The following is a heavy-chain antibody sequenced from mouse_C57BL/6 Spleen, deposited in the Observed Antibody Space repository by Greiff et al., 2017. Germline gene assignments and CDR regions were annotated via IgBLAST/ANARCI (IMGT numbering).Heavy chain of an antibody. CDR2: IRLKSDNYAT. CDR3: TGFPGSTYWYFDV. J-gene: IGHJ1*03. Sequence: EVKLMESGGGLVQPGGSMKLSCVASGFTFSNYWMNWVRQSPEKGLEWVAQIRLKSDNYATHYAESVKGRFTISRDDSKSSVYLQMNNLRAEDTGIYYCTGFPGSTYWYFDVWGTGTTVTVSS. CDR1: GFTFSNYW. V-gene: IGHV6-3*01. D-gene: IGHD1-1*01.